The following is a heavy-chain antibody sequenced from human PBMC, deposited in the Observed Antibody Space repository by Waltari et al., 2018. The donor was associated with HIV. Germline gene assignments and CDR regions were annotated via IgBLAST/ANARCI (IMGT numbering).Heavy chain of an antibody. CDR3: ARMPILGYGSYAFDS. V-gene: IGHV4-34*01. CDR1: SESFGGNY. Sequence: QVQLKQWGAGVLKPSETLSLTCAVYSESFGGNYRSWIRQPPGKGLEWIGEVNHSGSTNYNPSLKSRVTISIDTSKKQFSLRLTSVTAADTALYYCARMPILGYGSYAFDSWGQGTLVTVSS. CDR2: VNHSGST. D-gene: IGHD6-13*01. J-gene: IGHJ4*02.